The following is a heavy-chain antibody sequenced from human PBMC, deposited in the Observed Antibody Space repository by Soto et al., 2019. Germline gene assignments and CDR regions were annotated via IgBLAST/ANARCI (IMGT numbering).Heavy chain of an antibody. J-gene: IGHJ4*02. CDR3: AGYNCIVDRCGETRGVFDF. V-gene: IGHV1-18*01. CDR2: ISAYNGNT. Sequence: ASVKVSCKASGYTFTSYGINWVRQAPGQGLEWMGWISAYNGNTNYAQKLQGRVTMTTDTSTSTAYMELRSLRSDDTAVYYCAGYNCIVDRCGETRGVFDFCGQGSLVTVSS. D-gene: IGHD2-15*01. CDR1: GYTFTSYG.